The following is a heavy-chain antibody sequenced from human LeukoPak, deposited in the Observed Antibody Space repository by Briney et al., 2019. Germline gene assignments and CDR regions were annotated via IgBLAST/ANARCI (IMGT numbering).Heavy chain of an antibody. CDR3: AKMVATTHYFDY. CDR1: GFTFSSYA. V-gene: IGHV3-23*01. Sequence: GGSLRLSCEASGFTFSSYAIRWVRQAPGTGLEWVSSIPGSGGATYYADSVRGRFGISRDSSKNTLYLQMNSLRAEDTAVYYCAKMVATTHYFDYWGQGTLVTVSS. CDR2: IPGSGGAT. J-gene: IGHJ4*02. D-gene: IGHD5-12*01.